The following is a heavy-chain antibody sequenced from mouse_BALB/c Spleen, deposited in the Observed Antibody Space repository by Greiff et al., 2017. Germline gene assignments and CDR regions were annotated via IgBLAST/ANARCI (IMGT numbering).Heavy chain of an antibody. V-gene: IGHV14-3*02. CDR3: ARRDFYYYGSSYDY. J-gene: IGHJ2*01. Sequence: VQLQQSGAELVKPGASVKLSCTASGFNIKDTYMHWVKQRPEQGLEWIGRIDPANGNTKYDPKFQGKATITADTSSNTAYLQLSSLTSEDTAVYYCARRDFYYYGSSYDYWGQGTTLTVSS. D-gene: IGHD1-1*01. CDR1: GFNIKDTY. CDR2: IDPANGNT.